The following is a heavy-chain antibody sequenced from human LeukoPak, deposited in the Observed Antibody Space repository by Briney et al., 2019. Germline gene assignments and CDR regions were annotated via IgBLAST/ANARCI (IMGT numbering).Heavy chain of an antibody. CDR1: GGSFSGYY. CDR3: ARGRYCSGGSCYRDYYYYMDV. Sequence: SETLSLTCAVYGGSFSGYYWSWIRQPPGKGLEWIGEINHSGSTNYNPSLKSRVTISVDTSKNQFSLKLRAVTAADTAVYYCARGRYCSGGSCYRDYYYYMDVWGKGTTVTVSS. CDR2: INHSGST. D-gene: IGHD2-15*01. J-gene: IGHJ6*03. V-gene: IGHV4-34*01.